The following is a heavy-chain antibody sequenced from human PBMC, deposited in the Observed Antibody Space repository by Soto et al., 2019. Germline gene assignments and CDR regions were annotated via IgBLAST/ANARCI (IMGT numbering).Heavy chain of an antibody. D-gene: IGHD2-21*02. CDR1: GDTFSDYY. Sequence: QVQLMQSGAEVKKPGASVKVSCKASGDTFSDYYIHWVRQAPGQGLEWMGTVNPSGGHTTYSQHFLGRVTRTRGTSTSTLHMELTSLTSEDTAVYYCARGGHVVVVTAALDYWGQGTLVTVSS. V-gene: IGHV1-46*01. J-gene: IGHJ4*02. CDR2: VNPSGGHT. CDR3: ARGGHVVVVTAALDY.